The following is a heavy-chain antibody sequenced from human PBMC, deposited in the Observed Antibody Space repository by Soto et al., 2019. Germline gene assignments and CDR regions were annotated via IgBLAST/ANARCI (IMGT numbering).Heavy chain of an antibody. V-gene: IGHV4-61*01. CDR1: GGSVSSGSYY. D-gene: IGHD3-9*01. CDR2: IYYSGST. J-gene: IGHJ4*02. CDR3: ARGDDILTGSYYFDY. Sequence: PSETLSLTCTVSGGSVSSGSYYWSWIRQPPGKGLEWIGYIYYSGSTNYNPSLKSRVTISVDTSKNQFSLKLSSVTAADTAVYYCARGDDILTGSYYFDYWGQGTLVTVSS.